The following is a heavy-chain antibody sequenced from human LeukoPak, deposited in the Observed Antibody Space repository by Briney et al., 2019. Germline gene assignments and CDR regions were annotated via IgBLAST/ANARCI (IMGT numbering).Heavy chain of an antibody. CDR3: TRLYYYYYYMDV. V-gene: IGHV3-49*04. Sequence: GGSLRLSCTASGFTFGDYAMSWVRQAPGKGLEWIGFTRSKAYGGTTVYAASVKGRFTISRDDSKSIAYLQMNSLKTEDTAVYHCTRLYYYYYYMDVWGKGTTVTISS. CDR2: TRSKAYGGTT. CDR1: GFTFGDYA. J-gene: IGHJ6*03.